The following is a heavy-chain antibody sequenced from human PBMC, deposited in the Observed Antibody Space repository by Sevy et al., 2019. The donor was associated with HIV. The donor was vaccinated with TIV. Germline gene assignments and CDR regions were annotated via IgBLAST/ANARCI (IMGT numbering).Heavy chain of an antibody. D-gene: IGHD6-19*01. J-gene: IGHJ4*02. CDR2: IIPILGTV. CDR1: GGTFSSYG. CDR3: ARARGDGWYYFDY. Sequence: AAVKVSCKASGGTFSSYGISWVRQAPGQGLEWMGGIIPILGTVNYAQKFQGRVTISADESTKTAYMELSSLRSEDTAVYYCARARGDGWYYFDYWGQETPVTVSS. V-gene: IGHV1-69*13.